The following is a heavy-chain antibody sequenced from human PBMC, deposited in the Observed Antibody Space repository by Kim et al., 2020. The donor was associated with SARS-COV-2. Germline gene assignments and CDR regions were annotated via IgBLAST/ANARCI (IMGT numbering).Heavy chain of an antibody. CDR2: IYYSGST. V-gene: IGHV4-59*01. J-gene: IGHJ4*02. CDR1: GASISSYY. Sequence: SETLSLTCTVSGASISSYYWSWIRQLQGKGLEWIGYIYYSGSTNYNPSLKSRVTISGDTSKNQFSLKLSSVTAADTAVYYCARGFDYWGQGTLATVSS. CDR3: ARGFDY.